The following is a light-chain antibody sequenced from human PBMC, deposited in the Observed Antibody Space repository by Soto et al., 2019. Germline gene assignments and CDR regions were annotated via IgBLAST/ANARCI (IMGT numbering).Light chain of an antibody. V-gene: IGKV3D-20*02. J-gene: IGKJ1*01. Sequence: EIVLTQSPVALSVSPWEGATLSCRASQSVSSTLLAWYQQKPGQAPRLLIYGTSSRATGIPDRFSGSGSGTDFTLTISSLEPEDFAVYYCQQLTDWPPQWTYGQGTKVDI. CDR2: GTS. CDR3: QQLTDWPPQWT. CDR1: QSVSSTL.